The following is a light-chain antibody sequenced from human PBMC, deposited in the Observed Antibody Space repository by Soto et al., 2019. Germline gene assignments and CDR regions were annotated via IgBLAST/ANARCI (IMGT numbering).Light chain of an antibody. Sequence: QSVLTQPPSVSGAPGQRVTISCTGSNSNIWADYDVHWYQQFPGTAPKLLIYDNNNRPSGVPDRFSGSKSGTSASLAITGLQAEDEADYYCQSYDSSLSGYVFGTGTKVTVL. CDR2: DNN. V-gene: IGLV1-40*01. CDR1: NSNIWADYD. CDR3: QSYDSSLSGYV. J-gene: IGLJ1*01.